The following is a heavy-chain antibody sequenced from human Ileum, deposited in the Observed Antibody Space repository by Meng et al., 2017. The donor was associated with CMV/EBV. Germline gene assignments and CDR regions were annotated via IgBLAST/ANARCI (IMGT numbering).Heavy chain of an antibody. CDR1: GYNFTVYT. Sequence: VCCETSGYNFTVYTIHWARQAPGQVLEWMGRINTNSGDTFYAQKFRGRVTMTRDTSISTVFMELSGLQSHDTAIYYCARDNWGSDYWGQGTPVTVSS. D-gene: IGHD7-27*01. V-gene: IGHV1-2*06. J-gene: IGHJ4*02. CDR2: INTNSGDT. CDR3: ARDNWGSDY.